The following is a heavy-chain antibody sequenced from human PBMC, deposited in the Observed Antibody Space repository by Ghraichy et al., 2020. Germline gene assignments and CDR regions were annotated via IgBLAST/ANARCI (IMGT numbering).Heavy chain of an antibody. CDR3: AKDLGDGYTLFDY. D-gene: IGHD5-24*01. V-gene: IGHV3-23*01. CDR1: GFTFQYYA. Sequence: GESLNISCAASGFTFQYYAMSWVRQAPGKGLEWVSGITGSGGSTHYAVSVKGRFTISRDNSKNTLFLQMKSLRAEDTAVYYCAKDLGDGYTLFDYWGQGTLVTVSS. CDR2: ITGSGGST. J-gene: IGHJ4*02.